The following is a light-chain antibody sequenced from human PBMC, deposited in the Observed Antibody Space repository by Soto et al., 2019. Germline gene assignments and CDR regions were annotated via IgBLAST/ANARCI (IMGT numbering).Light chain of an antibody. Sequence: AIQMTQSPSSLSASVGDRVTITFRASQGIRNDLGWYQQKPGKAPKLLIYAASSLQSGVPSRFSGSGSGTDFTLTISRLDPEDFAVYYCQQYGSSPLTFGQGTKVDI. V-gene: IGKV1-6*01. CDR1: QGIRND. CDR2: AAS. J-gene: IGKJ1*01. CDR3: QQYGSSPLT.